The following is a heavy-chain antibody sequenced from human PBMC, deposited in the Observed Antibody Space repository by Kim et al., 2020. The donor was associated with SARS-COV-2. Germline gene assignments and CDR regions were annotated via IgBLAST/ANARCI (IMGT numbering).Heavy chain of an antibody. Sequence: IYAQKFQGRVTMTEDTSTDTAYMELSSLRSEDTAVYYCATEGMVRGVPDYWGQGTLVTVSS. CDR3: ATEGMVRGVPDY. V-gene: IGHV1-24*01. D-gene: IGHD3-10*01. J-gene: IGHJ4*02.